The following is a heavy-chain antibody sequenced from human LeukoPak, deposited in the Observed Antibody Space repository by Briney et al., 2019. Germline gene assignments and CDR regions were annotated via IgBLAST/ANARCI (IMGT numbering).Heavy chain of an antibody. CDR1: GFTFDDYA. CDR2: ISWNSGSI. D-gene: IGHD3-10*01. CDR3: AKDRAMVRGVIHDY. Sequence: QAGGSLRLSCAASGFTFDDYAMHWVRQAPGKGLEWVSGISWNSGSIGYADSVKGRFTISRDNAKNSLYLQMNSLRAEDTVLYYCAKDRAMVRGVIHDYWGQGTLVTVSS. V-gene: IGHV3-9*01. J-gene: IGHJ4*02.